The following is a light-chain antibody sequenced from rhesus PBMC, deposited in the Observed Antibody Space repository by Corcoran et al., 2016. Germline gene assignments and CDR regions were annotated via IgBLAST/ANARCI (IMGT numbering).Light chain of an antibody. J-gene: IGKJ2*01. CDR2: LGS. CDR3: LQDIQLPYS. Sequence: DIVMTQTPLSLPVTPGEPASISCRSSQSLLHSNGYTYLFWYLQKPGQSPPLLMYLGSNRAYGVPDRFSGTGSGTDFTLKISRVEAEDVGVYYCLQDIQLPYSFGQGTKVEIK. V-gene: IGKV2-91*01. CDR1: QSLLHSNGYTY.